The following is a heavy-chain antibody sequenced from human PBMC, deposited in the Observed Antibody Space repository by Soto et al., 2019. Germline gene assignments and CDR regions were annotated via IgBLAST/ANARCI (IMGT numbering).Heavy chain of an antibody. CDR2: IYWDDDR. Sequence: QITLKESGPTLVEPTQTLTLTCTFSGFSLNTRGVGVGWIRQPPGKALAWLAVIYWDDDRRYSPSLKVRLAITKDTSKNQVVLTMTNMYPVDTGTYYCAHRMGKYGFWNGGYFDYWGQGTLVTVSS. V-gene: IGHV2-5*02. CDR3: AHRMGKYGFWNGGYFDY. D-gene: IGHD3-3*01. CDR1: GFSLNTRGVG. J-gene: IGHJ4*02.